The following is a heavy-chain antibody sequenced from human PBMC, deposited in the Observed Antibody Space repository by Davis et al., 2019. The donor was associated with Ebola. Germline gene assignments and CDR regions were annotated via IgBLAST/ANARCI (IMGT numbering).Heavy chain of an antibody. CDR3: ARTPLGFDGSGYFYGYFDY. J-gene: IGHJ4*02. D-gene: IGHD3-22*01. CDR2: INPYTGAT. CDR1: GYMFTAYY. Sequence: ASVKVSCKASGYMFTAYYMHWLRQAPGQGLEWMGWINPYTGATKYSQQFQGRVTMTRDMSISTAHMEVDGLRSDDTAVYYCARTPLGFDGSGYFYGYFDYWGQGALVTVSS. V-gene: IGHV1-2*02.